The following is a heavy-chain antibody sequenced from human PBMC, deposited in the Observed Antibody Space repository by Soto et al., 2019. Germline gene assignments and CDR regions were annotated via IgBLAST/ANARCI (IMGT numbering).Heavy chain of an antibody. D-gene: IGHD3-3*01. CDR1: GYTFTSYA. J-gene: IGHJ4*02. V-gene: IGHV1-3*01. CDR2: INAGNGNT. CDR3: ARGLYYGFWSCYSTYDY. Sequence: GASVKVSCKASGYTFTSYAMHWVCQAPGQRLEWMGWINAGNGNTKYSQKFQGRVTITRDTSASTAYMELSSLRSEDTAVYYCARGLYYGFWSCYSTYDYWGQGTLVTVSS.